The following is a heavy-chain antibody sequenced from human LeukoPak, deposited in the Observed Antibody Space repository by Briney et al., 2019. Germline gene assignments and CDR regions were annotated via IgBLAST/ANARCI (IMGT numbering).Heavy chain of an antibody. CDR3: ARGNSGYDLYYFDY. Sequence: ASVKVSCKASGYTFTSYDINWVRQATGQGLEWMGWMNPSSGNTGYAQKFQGRVTMTRNTSISTAYMELSSLRSEDTAVYYCARGNSGYDLYYFDYWGQGTLVTVSS. V-gene: IGHV1-8*01. D-gene: IGHD5-12*01. CDR2: MNPSSGNT. CDR1: GYTFTSYD. J-gene: IGHJ4*02.